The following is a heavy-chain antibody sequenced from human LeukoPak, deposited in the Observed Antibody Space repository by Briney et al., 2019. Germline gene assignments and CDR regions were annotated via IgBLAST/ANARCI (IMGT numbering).Heavy chain of an antibody. V-gene: IGHV4-30-4*01. J-gene: IGHJ4*02. Sequence: PSETLSLTCTVSGGSISSGDYYWSWIRQPPEKGLEWIGYIFDSGNIYYNPSLKSRLTISVDTSENQFSLKLTSVTAADTAIYYCASSYSNSWYDYWGQGILVTVSS. CDR1: GGSISSGDYY. CDR3: ASSYSNSWYDY. D-gene: IGHD6-13*01. CDR2: IFDSGNI.